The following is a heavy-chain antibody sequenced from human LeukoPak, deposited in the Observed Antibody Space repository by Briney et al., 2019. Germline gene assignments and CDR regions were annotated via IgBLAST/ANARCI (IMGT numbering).Heavy chain of an antibody. CDR3: ARSAMDTSGS. V-gene: IGHV1-2*02. CDR1: GYTFTGYY. D-gene: IGHD5-18*01. Sequence: GASVKVSCKASGYTFTGYYMHWVRQAPGQGLEWMGWINPKSGDTNYAQKFQGRVTMTRDTSISTAYMELSKLRSEDTAVYYCARSAMDTSGSWGQGILVTVSS. J-gene: IGHJ4*02. CDR2: INPKSGDT.